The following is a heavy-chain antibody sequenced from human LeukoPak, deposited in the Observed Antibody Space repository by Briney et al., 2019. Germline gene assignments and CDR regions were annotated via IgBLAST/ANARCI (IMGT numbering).Heavy chain of an antibody. Sequence: ASVKVSCKASGYTFTSYAMHWVRQAPGQRLEWMGWINAGNGNTKYSQKFQGRVTITRDTSASTAYMELSSLRSEDTAVCYCAREGTMVRGPTGFDYWGQGTLVTVSS. CDR1: GYTFTSYA. J-gene: IGHJ4*02. CDR2: INAGNGNT. V-gene: IGHV1-3*01. D-gene: IGHD3-10*01. CDR3: AREGTMVRGPTGFDY.